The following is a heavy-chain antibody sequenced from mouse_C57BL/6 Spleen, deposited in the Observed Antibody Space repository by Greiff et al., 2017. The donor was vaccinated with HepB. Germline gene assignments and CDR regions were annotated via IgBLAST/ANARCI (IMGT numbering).Heavy chain of an antibody. D-gene: IGHD2-1*01. CDR1: GYAFSSSW. Sequence: VQLQQSGPELVKPGASVKISCKASGYAFSSSWMNWVKQRPGKGLEWIGRIYPGDGDTNYNGKFKGKATLTADKSSSTAYMQLSSLTSEDSAVYFCARLRGNHAFDYWGQGTTLTVSS. CDR3: ARLRGNHAFDY. V-gene: IGHV1-82*01. J-gene: IGHJ2*01. CDR2: IYPGDGDT.